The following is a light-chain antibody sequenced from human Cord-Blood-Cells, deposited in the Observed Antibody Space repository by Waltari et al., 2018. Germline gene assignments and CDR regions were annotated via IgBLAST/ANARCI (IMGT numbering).Light chain of an antibody. CDR2: QDS. CDR1: KLGDEY. V-gene: IGLV3-1*01. CDR3: QAWDSSTAV. Sequence: SYELTQPPSVSVSPGQTASITCSGDKLGDEYACWYQQKPGQSPVLVIYQDSKRPSGIPERFSGSNSGNTATLTIGGTQALDEADYYRQAWDSSTAVFGGGTKLTVL. J-gene: IGLJ2*01.